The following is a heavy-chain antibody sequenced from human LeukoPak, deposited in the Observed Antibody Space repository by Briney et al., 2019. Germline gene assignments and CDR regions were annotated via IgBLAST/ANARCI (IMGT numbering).Heavy chain of an antibody. Sequence: PGVSLRLSCAASGFPCSSYGMHWVRQAPGKGLEWVAVIWYDGSNKNYADSVKGRFTISRDNSKKTLYLQMDSLRAEETAVYHCARSRGPDRYCSGGTCYFPDGNYDYWGQGSLVTVSS. CDR3: ARSRGPDRYCSGGTCYFPDGNYDY. D-gene: IGHD2-15*01. CDR2: IWYDGSNK. CDR1: GFPCSSYG. V-gene: IGHV3-33*01. J-gene: IGHJ4*02.